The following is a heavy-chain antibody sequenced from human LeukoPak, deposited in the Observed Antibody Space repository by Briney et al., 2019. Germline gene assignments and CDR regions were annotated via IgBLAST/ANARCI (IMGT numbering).Heavy chain of an antibody. V-gene: IGHV3-7*01. D-gene: IGHD6-13*01. CDR3: TRVRAGYYFDL. Sequence: GGSLRLSCAASGFTFSVYWMTWVRQAPGKGLEWVATLQQDGVQKYYVDSVKGRFTISRDNAKNSLHLQMNSLRAEDTAVYYCTRVRAGYYFDLWGRGTLVTVSS. CDR1: GFTFSVYW. J-gene: IGHJ4*02. CDR2: LQQDGVQK.